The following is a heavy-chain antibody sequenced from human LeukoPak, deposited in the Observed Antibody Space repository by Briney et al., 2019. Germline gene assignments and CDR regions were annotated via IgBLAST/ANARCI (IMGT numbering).Heavy chain of an antibody. Sequence: GRSLRLSCAASGFTFSNYIMHWVRQAPGKGLEWVALITHDGSYKHCADSVKGRFTISRDNSKNTLYLQMDSLRAEDTAVYYCARDRYGMDVWGQGTTVTVSS. CDR2: ITHDGSYK. J-gene: IGHJ6*02. CDR1: GFTFSNYI. CDR3: ARDRYGMDV. V-gene: IGHV3-30-3*01.